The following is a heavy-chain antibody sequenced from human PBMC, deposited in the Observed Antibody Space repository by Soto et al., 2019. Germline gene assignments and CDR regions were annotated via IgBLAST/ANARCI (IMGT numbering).Heavy chain of an antibody. CDR1: GYIFSEYG. CDR2: ISAYKGDT. Sequence: QIQLVQSGGEVKKPGALVKVSCKTSGYIFSEYGMSWVRQAPGQGLEWMGRISAYKGDTKYAQKMEDRVTLTTDTSTGTAYIELKSLRSDDTAIYYCARAPPYDRSGLPCYADHWGQGTLVSVSS. CDR3: ARAPPYDRSGLPCYADH. D-gene: IGHD3-22*01. V-gene: IGHV1-18*01. J-gene: IGHJ4*02.